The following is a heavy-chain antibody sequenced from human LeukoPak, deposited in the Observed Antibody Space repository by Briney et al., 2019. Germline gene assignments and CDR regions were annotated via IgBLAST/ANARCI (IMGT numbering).Heavy chain of an antibody. Sequence: SETLSLTCAVSGGSISSYYWSWIRQPPGKGLEWIGYIYYSGSTNYNPSLKSRVTISVDTSKKQFSLKLRSVTAADTAVYYCARVSGYDWESFYDYWGQGTLVTVSS. CDR2: IYYSGST. CDR3: ARVSGYDWESFYDY. D-gene: IGHD5-12*01. CDR1: GGSISSYY. J-gene: IGHJ4*02. V-gene: IGHV4-59*01.